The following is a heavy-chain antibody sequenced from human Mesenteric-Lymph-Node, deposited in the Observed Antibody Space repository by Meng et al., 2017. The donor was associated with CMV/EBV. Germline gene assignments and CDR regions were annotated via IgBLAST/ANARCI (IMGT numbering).Heavy chain of an antibody. V-gene: IGHV4-61*08. CDR3: AKSRSSTPGIVDD. D-gene: IGHD2/OR15-2a*01. CDR2: IYGTGIT. J-gene: IGHJ4*02. CDR1: GVSVTSGAYH. Sequence: QASGPGLVKPSETLSLTCIVSGVSVTSGAYHWSWIRQSPGKGLEWIGYIYGTGITIYNPSLKSRVTILLETSKNQFSLKLNSVTTADTAVYYCAKSRSSTPGIVDDWGQGTLVTVSS.